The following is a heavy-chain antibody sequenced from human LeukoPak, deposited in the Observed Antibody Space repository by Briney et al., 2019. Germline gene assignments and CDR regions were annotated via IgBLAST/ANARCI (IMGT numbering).Heavy chain of an antibody. J-gene: IGHJ4*02. CDR1: GGSISTSNW. CDR2: IYHSGST. D-gene: IGHD1-26*01. CDR3: ARRRSGSSHFDY. V-gene: IGHV4-4*02. Sequence: PSGTLSLTCAVSGGSISTSNWWSWVRQPPGKGLEWIGEIYHSGSTNYNPSLKSRVTMSVDKSKNHFSLTLTSVTAADTAVYYCARRRSGSSHFDYWGQGALVTVSS.